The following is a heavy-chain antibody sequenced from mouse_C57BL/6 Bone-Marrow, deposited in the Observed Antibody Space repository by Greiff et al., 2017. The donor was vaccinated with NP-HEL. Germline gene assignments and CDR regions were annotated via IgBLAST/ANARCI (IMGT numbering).Heavy chain of an antibody. CDR2: INPNNGGT. V-gene: IGHV1-18*01. Sequence: VQLKQSGPELVKPGASVKIPCKASGYTFTDYNMDWVKQSHGKSLEWIGDINPNNGGTIYNQKFKGKATLTVDKSSSTAYMELRSLTSEDTAVYYCARRKGITTVVATDYAMDYWGQGTSVTVSS. CDR1: GYTFTDYN. D-gene: IGHD1-1*01. J-gene: IGHJ4*01. CDR3: ARRKGITTVVATDYAMDY.